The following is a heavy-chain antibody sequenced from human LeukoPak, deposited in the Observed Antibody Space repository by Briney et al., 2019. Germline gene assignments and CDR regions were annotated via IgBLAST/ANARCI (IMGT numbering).Heavy chain of an antibody. Sequence: GASVKVSCKASGYTFTGYYMHWVRQAPGQGLEWMGWINPNSGGTNYVQKFQGRVTMTRDTSISTAYMELSRLRSDDTAVYYCARLGTAMDPGGYWGQGTLVTVSS. CDR2: INPNSGGT. V-gene: IGHV1-2*02. D-gene: IGHD5-18*01. J-gene: IGHJ4*02. CDR1: GYTFTGYY. CDR3: ARLGTAMDPGGY.